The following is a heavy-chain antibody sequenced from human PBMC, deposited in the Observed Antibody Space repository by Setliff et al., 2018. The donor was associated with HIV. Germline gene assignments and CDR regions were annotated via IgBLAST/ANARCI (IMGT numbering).Heavy chain of an antibody. V-gene: IGHV3-49*04. Sequence: LRLSCTASEFTFGDYAMSWVRQAPGKGLEWVGFIRSKTYGGTTKYAASVKGRFTISRDDSKSIAYLQMNSLKTEDTAVYYCTRDYYDSSGYYSMGFDPWGQGTLVTVSS. CDR1: EFTFGDYA. CDR2: IRSKTYGGTT. J-gene: IGHJ5*02. D-gene: IGHD3-22*01. CDR3: TRDYYDSSGYYSMGFDP.